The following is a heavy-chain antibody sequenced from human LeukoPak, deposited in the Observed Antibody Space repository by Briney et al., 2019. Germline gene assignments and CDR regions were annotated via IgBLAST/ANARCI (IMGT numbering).Heavy chain of an antibody. Sequence: ASVKVSCKASGYTLTSYDINWVRQATGQGLEWMGWMNPNSGNTGYAQKFQGRVTMTRNTSISTAYMELSSLRSEDTAVYYCARVVVVPAAIYYYYGMDVWGQGTTVTVSS. D-gene: IGHD2-2*01. J-gene: IGHJ6*02. CDR1: GYTLTSYD. CDR2: MNPNSGNT. CDR3: ARVVVVPAAIYYYYGMDV. V-gene: IGHV1-8*01.